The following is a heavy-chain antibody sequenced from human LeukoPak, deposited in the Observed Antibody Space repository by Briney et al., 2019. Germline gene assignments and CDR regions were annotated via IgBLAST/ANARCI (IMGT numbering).Heavy chain of an antibody. Sequence: SETLFLTCAGYGGSFIDYYWNGIRQPPGKGLEWIGEINLLGSTTYNPSLKSRVTISLDEPKNHFSLKLSSVTAADTAVYYCARGSHKIDYYGSGSYSKGRSYYYYYMDVWGKGTTVTVSS. J-gene: IGHJ6*03. CDR2: INLLGST. CDR1: GGSFIDYY. V-gene: IGHV4-34*01. D-gene: IGHD3-10*01. CDR3: ARGSHKIDYYGSGSYSKGRSYYYYYMDV.